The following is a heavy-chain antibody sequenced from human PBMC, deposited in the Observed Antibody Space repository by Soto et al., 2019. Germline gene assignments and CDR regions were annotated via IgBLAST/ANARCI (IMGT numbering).Heavy chain of an antibody. Sequence: SSETLSLTCAVSGGSIRSYNWNWIRQPPGKGLEWIGYVYNSGSTNYNPSLKSRVTISVDTSKNQFSLKLNSVTAADTAVYYCARRAVVAVTGSLDNWLDPWGQGILVTVSS. CDR2: VYNSGST. CDR1: GGSIRSYN. V-gene: IGHV4-59*01. J-gene: IGHJ5*02. D-gene: IGHD2-21*01. CDR3: ARRAVVAVTGSLDNWLDP.